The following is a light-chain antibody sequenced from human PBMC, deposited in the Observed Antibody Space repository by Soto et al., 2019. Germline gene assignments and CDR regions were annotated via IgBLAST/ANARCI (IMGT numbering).Light chain of an antibody. V-gene: IGKV1-5*03. CDR3: QQYVTSPRT. Sequence: DIQMTQSPSTLSGSVGDRVTITCRASQTISSWLAWYQQKPGKAPKLLIYKASTLKSGVPSRFSGSGPGTEFTLTISSLQPEDFAVYYCQQYVTSPRTFGQGTKVDIK. CDR1: QTISSW. CDR2: KAS. J-gene: IGKJ1*01.